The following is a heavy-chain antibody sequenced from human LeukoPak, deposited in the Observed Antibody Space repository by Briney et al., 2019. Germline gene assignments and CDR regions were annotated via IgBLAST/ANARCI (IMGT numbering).Heavy chain of an antibody. D-gene: IGHD3-22*01. CDR1: GGSISNYY. CDR3: ARRGYYYDSSGYYYFDH. Sequence: SETLSLTCTVSGGSISNYYWSWIRQPPGKGLEWIGSIYYSGSTNYNPSLKSRVTISVDTSKNQFSLKLSSVTAADTAVYYCARRGYYYDSSGYYYFDHWGQGTLVTVSS. CDR2: IYYSGST. J-gene: IGHJ4*02. V-gene: IGHV4-59*01.